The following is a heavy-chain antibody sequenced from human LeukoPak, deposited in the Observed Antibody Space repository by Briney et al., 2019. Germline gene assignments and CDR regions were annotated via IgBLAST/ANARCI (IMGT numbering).Heavy chain of an antibody. CDR1: GYSFNTYW. D-gene: IGHD2-2*01. V-gene: IGHV5-51*01. CDR2: IYPGDSDT. J-gene: IGHJ6*03. Sequence: GESLKISCKGSGYSFNTYWIAWVRQTTGKGLEWMGVIYPGDSDTRYSPSFQGQVTFSVDKSITTAYMQWSSLKASDTAMYYCVRQKVGSHYMDVWGKGTTVTVSS. CDR3: VRQKVGSHYMDV.